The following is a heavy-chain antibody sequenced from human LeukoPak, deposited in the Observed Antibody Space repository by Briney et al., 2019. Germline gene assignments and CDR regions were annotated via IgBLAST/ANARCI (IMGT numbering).Heavy chain of an antibody. CDR2: IKQDGSEK. CDR3: ARFYSPRDY. V-gene: IGHV3-7*03. CDR1: GFSFRNYW. D-gene: IGHD4-11*01. Sequence: AGGSLRLSCAASGFSFRNYWMSWVRQAPGKGLEWVADIKQDGSEKNYVDSVKGRFTISRDNAKNSLSLQMNSLRAEDTALYHCARFYSPRDYWGQGTLVTVSS. J-gene: IGHJ4*02.